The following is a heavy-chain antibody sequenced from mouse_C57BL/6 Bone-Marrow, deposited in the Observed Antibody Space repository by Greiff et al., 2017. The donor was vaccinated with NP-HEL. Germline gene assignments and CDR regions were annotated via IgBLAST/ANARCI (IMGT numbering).Heavy chain of an antibody. J-gene: IGHJ2*01. V-gene: IGHV1-26*01. Sequence: VQLQQSGPELVKPGASVKISCKASGYTFTDYYMNWVKQSHGKSLEWIGDINPNNGGTSYNQKFKGKATLTVDKSSSPAYMELRSLTSEDSAVYYCARWITTVVATDYFDYWGQGTTLTVSS. D-gene: IGHD1-1*01. CDR3: ARWITTVVATDYFDY. CDR2: INPNNGGT. CDR1: GYTFTDYY.